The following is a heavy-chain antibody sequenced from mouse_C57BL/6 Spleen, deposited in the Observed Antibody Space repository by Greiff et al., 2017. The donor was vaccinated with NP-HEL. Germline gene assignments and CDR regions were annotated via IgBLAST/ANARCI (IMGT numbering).Heavy chain of an antibody. CDR1: GYTFTSYW. Sequence: QVQLQQPGAELVRPGSSVKLSCKASGYTFTSYWMHWVKQRPIQGLEWIGNIDPSDSETHYNQKFTDKATLTVDKSSSTAYMQLSSLTSEYSAVDVCARACGRSYWYFDVWGTGTTVTVSS. D-gene: IGHD1-1*01. CDR3: ARACGRSYWYFDV. CDR2: IDPSDSET. V-gene: IGHV1-52*01. J-gene: IGHJ1*03.